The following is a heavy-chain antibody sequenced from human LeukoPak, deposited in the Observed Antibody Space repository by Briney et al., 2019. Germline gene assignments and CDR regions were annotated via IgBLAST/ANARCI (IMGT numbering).Heavy chain of an antibody. CDR3: ARVGPYYYGSGSPLDAFDI. D-gene: IGHD3-10*01. CDR2: INHSGST. J-gene: IGHJ3*02. V-gene: IGHV4-34*01. CDR1: GGPFSGYY. Sequence: SETLSLTCAVYGGPFSGYYWSWIRQPPGKGLEWIGEINHSGSTNYNPSLKSRVTISVDTSKNQFSLKLSSVTAADTAVYYCARVGPYYYGSGSPLDAFDIWGQGTMVTVSS.